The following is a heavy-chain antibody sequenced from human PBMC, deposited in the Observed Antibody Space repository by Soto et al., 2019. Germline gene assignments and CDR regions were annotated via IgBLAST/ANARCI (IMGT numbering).Heavy chain of an antibody. J-gene: IGHJ5*02. Sequence: QVQLVQSGAEVKKPGASVKVSCKASGYTFTSYAMHWVRQAPGQRLEWMGWINAGTGNTKYSQKFQGRVTITRDTSARTAYMELSSLSSEATAVYYCARGYGGPASWFDPWGQGTLVTVSS. CDR1: GYTFTSYA. V-gene: IGHV1-3*01. CDR2: INAGTGNT. CDR3: ARGYGGPASWFDP. D-gene: IGHD3-10*01.